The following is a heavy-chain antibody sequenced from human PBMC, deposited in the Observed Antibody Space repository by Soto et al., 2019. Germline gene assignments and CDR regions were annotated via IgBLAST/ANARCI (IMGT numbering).Heavy chain of an antibody. CDR2: INPKSGGT. Sequence: ASVKVSCKASGYSFTDYHIHWVRQAPGQGLEWLGRINPKSGGTSTAQKFQGWVTMTTDTSISTASMELTRLTSDDTAIYYCARGDSTDCSNGVCSFFYNHDMDVWGQGTPVTVYS. CDR3: ARGDSTDCSNGVCSFFYNHDMDV. V-gene: IGHV1-2*04. CDR1: GYSFTDYH. J-gene: IGHJ6*02. D-gene: IGHD2-8*01.